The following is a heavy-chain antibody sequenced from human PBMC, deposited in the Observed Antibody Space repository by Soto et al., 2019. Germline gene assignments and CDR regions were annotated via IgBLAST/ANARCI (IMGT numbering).Heavy chain of an antibody. J-gene: IGHJ4*02. CDR3: ARPPTYCGGDCYSDY. CDR1: GYSFTSYW. CDR2: IYPGDSDT. D-gene: IGHD2-21*02. Sequence: PGESLKISCKGSGYSFTSYWIGWVRQMPGKGLEWMGIIYPGDSDTRYSPSFQGQVTISADKSISTAYLQWSSLKASDTAMYYCARPPTYCGGDCYSDYWGQGTLVTVSS. V-gene: IGHV5-51*01.